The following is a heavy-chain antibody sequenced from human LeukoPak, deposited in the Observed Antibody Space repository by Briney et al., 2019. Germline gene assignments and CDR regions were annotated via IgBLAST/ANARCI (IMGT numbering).Heavy chain of an antibody. Sequence: GGSLRLSCAASGFTFSSYGMHWVRQAPGKGLEWVAFIRYDGSNKYYADSVKGRFTISRDNSKNTLYLQMNSLRAEDTAVYYCAKADSSGPSAFDIWGQGTMVTVSS. CDR1: GFTFSSYG. CDR3: AKADSSGPSAFDI. J-gene: IGHJ3*02. CDR2: IRYDGSNK. D-gene: IGHD3-22*01. V-gene: IGHV3-30*02.